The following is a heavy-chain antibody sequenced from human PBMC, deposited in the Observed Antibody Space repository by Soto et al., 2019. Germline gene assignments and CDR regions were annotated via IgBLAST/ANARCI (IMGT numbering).Heavy chain of an antibody. CDR2: ISGSGGST. V-gene: IGHV3-23*01. Sequence: EVQLLESGGGLVQPGGSLRLSCAASGFTFSSYAMSWVRQAPGKGLEWVSAISGSGGSTYYADSVKGRFTISRDNSKNTLYLQMNSLRAEDTAVYYCAKDRGAPLFTIFGVVKRGYFDYWGQGTLVTVSS. CDR3: AKDRGAPLFTIFGVVKRGYFDY. CDR1: GFTFSSYA. J-gene: IGHJ4*02. D-gene: IGHD3-3*01.